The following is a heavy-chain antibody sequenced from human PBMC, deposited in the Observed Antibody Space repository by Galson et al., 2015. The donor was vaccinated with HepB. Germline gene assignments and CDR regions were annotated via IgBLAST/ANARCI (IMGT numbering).Heavy chain of an antibody. V-gene: IGHV4-61*01. D-gene: IGHD2-2*01. Sequence: ETLSLTCTVSGGSVSSGSYYWNWIRQPPGKGLEWIGYIYFSGNTDYNPSLKSRVTISVDTSKNQFSLKLNSVTAADTAVYYCARAVIPAPAPFDYWGQGALVTVSS. CDR2: IYFSGNT. CDR1: GGSVSSGSYY. CDR3: ARAVIPAPAPFDY. J-gene: IGHJ4*02.